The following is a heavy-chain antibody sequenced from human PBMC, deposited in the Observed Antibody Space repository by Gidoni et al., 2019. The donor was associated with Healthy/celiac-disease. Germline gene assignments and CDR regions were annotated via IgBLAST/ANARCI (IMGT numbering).Heavy chain of an antibody. CDR2: IIPIFGTA. J-gene: IGHJ4*02. CDR1: GGTFSSYA. CDR3: ARDRDYYGSSYPFFDY. Sequence: QVQRVQSGAEVKKPGSSVTVSCKASGGTFSSYAISWVRQAPGQGLEWMGGIIPIFGTANYAQKFQGSVTITADESTSTAYMELSSLRSEDTAVYYCARDRDYYGSSYPFFDYWGQGTLVTVSS. V-gene: IGHV1-69*01. D-gene: IGHD3-10*01.